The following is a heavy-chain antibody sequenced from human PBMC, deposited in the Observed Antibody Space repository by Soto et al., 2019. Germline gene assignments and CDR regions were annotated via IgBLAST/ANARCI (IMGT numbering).Heavy chain of an antibody. CDR2: IDPRDSYT. D-gene: IGHD3-9*01. CDR1: GAMSSSRW. V-gene: IGHV5-10-1*01. Sequence: PALSLRICCNGAGAMSSSRWSCWRRQMQGKGLEWRGRIDPRDSYTSYSPSFQGHVTISVDKSINTVYLRWSSLKASDSAKYYCAGHGGGRIAITGYNGMDVWGQATTVTVSS. J-gene: IGHJ6*02. CDR3: AGHGGGRIAITGYNGMDV.